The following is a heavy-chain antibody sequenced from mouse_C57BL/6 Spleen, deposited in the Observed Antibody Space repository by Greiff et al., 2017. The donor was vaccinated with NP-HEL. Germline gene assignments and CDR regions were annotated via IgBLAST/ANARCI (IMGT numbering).Heavy chain of an antibody. CDR3: ARPTKGKYYFDD. CDR1: GYTFTSYW. J-gene: IGHJ2*01. CDR2: IHPNSGST. V-gene: IGHV1-64*01. Sequence: QVQLQQPGAELVKPGASVKLSCKASGYTFTSYWMHWVKQRPGQGLEWIGMIHPNSGSTNYNEKFKSKATLTVDKSSSTAYMQLSSLTSEDSAVYYCARPTKGKYYFDDWGQGTTLTVSS.